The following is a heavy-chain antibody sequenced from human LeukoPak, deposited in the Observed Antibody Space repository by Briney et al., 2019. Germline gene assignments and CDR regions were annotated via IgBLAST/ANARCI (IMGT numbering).Heavy chain of an antibody. CDR1: GGSISSGDYY. D-gene: IGHD3-16*01. CDR2: IYYSGST. J-gene: IGHJ4*02. Sequence: PSETLSLTCTVSGGSISSGDYYWSWIRQPPGKGLEWIGYIYYSGSTYYNPSLKSRVTISVDTSKNQFSLELSSVTAADTAVYYCAREAGGDYVDYWGQGTLVTVSS. CDR3: AREAGGDYVDY. V-gene: IGHV4-30-4*01.